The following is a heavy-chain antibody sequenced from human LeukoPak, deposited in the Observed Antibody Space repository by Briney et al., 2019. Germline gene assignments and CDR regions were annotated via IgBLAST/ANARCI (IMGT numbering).Heavy chain of an antibody. V-gene: IGHV4-59*01. Sequence: SETLSLTCTVSGGSISSYYWSWIRQPPGKGLEWIGYISYSGSTNYNPSLKSRVTISVDTSKNQFSLKLSSVAAADTAVYYCARGRLGGSGSYYNVLDYWGQGTLVTVSS. D-gene: IGHD3-10*01. CDR1: GGSISSYY. CDR2: ISYSGST. CDR3: ARGRLGGSGSYYNVLDY. J-gene: IGHJ4*02.